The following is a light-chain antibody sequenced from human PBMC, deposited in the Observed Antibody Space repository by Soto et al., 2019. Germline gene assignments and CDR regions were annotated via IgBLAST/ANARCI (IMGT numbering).Light chain of an antibody. CDR3: QHFGGTTFT. J-gene: IGKJ5*01. CDR1: ESISRN. CDR2: GAS. Sequence: EVVLTQSPATLSLSPGESATLSCRASESISRNIAWYQQRPGQTPSLLIYGASTRATGIPDRFSGSGSGTHFTLTISRLEPGDFAVYYCQHFGGTTFTFGQGTRLEIK. V-gene: IGKV3-20*01.